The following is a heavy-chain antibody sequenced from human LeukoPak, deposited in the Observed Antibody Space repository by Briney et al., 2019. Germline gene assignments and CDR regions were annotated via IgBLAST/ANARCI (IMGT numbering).Heavy chain of an antibody. CDR3: ARGVSSGWYRLDI. J-gene: IGHJ3*02. CDR2: IYYSGST. V-gene: IGHV4-59*01. D-gene: IGHD6-19*01. Sequence: PSETLSLTXTVSGGSISSYYWSWIRQPPGKGLEWIGYIYYSGSTNYNPSLKSRVTISVDTSKNQFSLKLSSVTAADTAVYYCARGVSSGWYRLDIWGQGTMVTVSS. CDR1: GGSISSYY.